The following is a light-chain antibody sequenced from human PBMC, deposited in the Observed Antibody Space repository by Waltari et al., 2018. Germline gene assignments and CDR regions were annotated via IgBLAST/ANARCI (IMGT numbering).Light chain of an antibody. Sequence: QSVLTQPPSTSGTPGQTLTTSCSGSTSNIGTNTVTWYQQFPGTAPKVLVFANYHRPSGVPDRFSASKSGTSASLVISGLQSEDEGDYFCATWDDSLVGRVFGGGTKLTVL. J-gene: IGLJ2*01. CDR1: TSNIGTNT. CDR3: ATWDDSLVGRV. CDR2: ANY. V-gene: IGLV1-44*01.